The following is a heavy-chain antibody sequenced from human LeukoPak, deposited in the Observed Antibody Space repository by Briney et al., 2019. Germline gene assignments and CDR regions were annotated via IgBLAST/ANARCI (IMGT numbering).Heavy chain of an antibody. CDR1: GYSISSGYY. CDR3: ARHNIVVVPAAIRGNWFDP. V-gene: IGHV4-38-2*01. D-gene: IGHD2-2*02. Sequence: SETLSLTCAVSGYSISSGYYWGWIRQPPGKGLEWIGSIYHSGSTYYNPSLKSRVTISVDTSTNQFSLKLSSVTAADTTVYYCARHNIVVVPAAIRGNWFDPWGQGTLVTVSS. CDR2: IYHSGST. J-gene: IGHJ5*02.